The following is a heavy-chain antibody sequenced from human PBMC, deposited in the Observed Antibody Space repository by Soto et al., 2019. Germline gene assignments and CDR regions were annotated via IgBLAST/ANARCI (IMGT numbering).Heavy chain of an antibody. J-gene: IGHJ6*02. CDR2: INPNSGGT. V-gene: IGHV1-2*04. CDR1: GYTFTRYH. CDR3: ARERGYSSSSVTSTNYYYGMDV. Sequence: SLKVSCKTFGYTFTRYHINCVRQTTGQGLEWMGWINPNSGGTNYAQKFQGWVTMTRDTSISTAYMELSRLRSDDTAVYYCARERGYSSSSVTSTNYYYGMDVWGQGTTVTVSS. D-gene: IGHD6-6*01.